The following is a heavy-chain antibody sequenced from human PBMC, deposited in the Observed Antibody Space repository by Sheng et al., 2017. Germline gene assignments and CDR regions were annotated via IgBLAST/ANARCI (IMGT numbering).Heavy chain of an antibody. D-gene: IGHD6-13*01. Sequence: QVQLVQSGAEVKKPGSSVKVSCKASGGTFSSYAISWVRQAPGQGLEWMGGIIPILGIANYAQKFQGRVTITADKSTSTAYMELSSLRSEDTAVYYCARDGGYSSFSPGYYFDYWGQGTLVTVSS. J-gene: IGHJ4*02. CDR1: GGTFSSYA. CDR3: ARDGGYSSFSPGYYFDY. V-gene: IGHV1-69*04. CDR2: IIPILGIA.